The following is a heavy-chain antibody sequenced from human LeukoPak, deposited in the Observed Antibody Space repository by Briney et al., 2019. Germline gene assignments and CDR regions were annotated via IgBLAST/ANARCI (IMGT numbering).Heavy chain of an antibody. CDR1: GYTFTSYA. D-gene: IGHD6-19*01. V-gene: IGHV7-4-1*02. Sequence: ASVKVSCKASGYTFTSYAMNWVRQAPGQGLEWMGWINTNTGNPAYAQGFTGRFVFSLGTSVSTAYLQISSLKAEDTAVYYCARVVYSSGWYPLNWFDPWGQGTLVTVSS. CDR3: ARVVYSSGWYPLNWFDP. J-gene: IGHJ5*02. CDR2: INTNTGNP.